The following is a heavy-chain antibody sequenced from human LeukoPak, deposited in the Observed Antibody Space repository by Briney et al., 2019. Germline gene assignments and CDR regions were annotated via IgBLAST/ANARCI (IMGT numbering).Heavy chain of an antibody. CDR1: GGSISSGGYY. D-gene: IGHD5-24*01. CDR3: ARVSRWASWL. J-gene: IGHJ4*02. Sequence: SETLSLTCTVSGGSISSGGYYWSWIRQHPGKGLEWIGYIYYSGSTYYNPSLKSRVTISVDTSKNQFSLKLSSVTAADTAVYYCARVSRWASWLWGQGTLVTVSS. V-gene: IGHV4-31*03. CDR2: IYYSGST.